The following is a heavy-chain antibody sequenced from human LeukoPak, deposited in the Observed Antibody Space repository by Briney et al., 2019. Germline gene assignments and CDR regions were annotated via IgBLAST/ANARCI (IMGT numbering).Heavy chain of an antibody. CDR3: ARERDASDAFDI. CDR2: ISGSGHST. CDR1: GFTFSNYA. V-gene: IGHV3-23*01. Sequence: AGGSLRLSCAASGFTFSNYAMGWVRQAPGTGLQWVSAISGSGHSTYYADSVKGRFTISRDNAKNSLYLQMNSLRAEDTAVYYCARERDASDAFDIWGQGTMVTVSS. J-gene: IGHJ3*02. D-gene: IGHD5-24*01.